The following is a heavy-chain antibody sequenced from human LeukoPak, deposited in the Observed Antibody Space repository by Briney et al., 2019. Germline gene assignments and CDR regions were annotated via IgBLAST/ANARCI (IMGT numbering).Heavy chain of an antibody. J-gene: IGHJ1*01. CDR1: GFPFSSYA. CDR3: ATAHQFSFQA. V-gene: IGHV3-23*01. Sequence: PGGSLRLSCAASGFPFSSYAMSWVRQAPGKGLEWVSLIWASGSTYYADSVKGRFTISRDNSENTLYLQMNSLGVEDTALYYCATAHQFSFQAWGQGTLVTVSS. D-gene: IGHD2-2*01. CDR2: IWASGST.